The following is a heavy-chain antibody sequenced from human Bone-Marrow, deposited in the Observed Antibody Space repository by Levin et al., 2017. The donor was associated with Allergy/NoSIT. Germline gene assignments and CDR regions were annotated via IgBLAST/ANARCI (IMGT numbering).Heavy chain of an antibody. CDR3: ARDPSSGNIYNWFDP. D-gene: IGHD4-23*01. V-gene: IGHV3-21*01. CDR2: ISSSSSYI. CDR1: GFTFSSYS. Sequence: PGGSLRLSCAASGFTFSSYSMNWVRQAPGKGLEWVSSISSSSSYIYYADSVKGRFTISRDNAKNSLYLQMNSLRAEDTAVYYCARDPSSGNIYNWFDPWGQGTLVTVSS. J-gene: IGHJ5*02.